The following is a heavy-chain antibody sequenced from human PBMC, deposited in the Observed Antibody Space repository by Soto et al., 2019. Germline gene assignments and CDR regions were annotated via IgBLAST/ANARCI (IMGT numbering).Heavy chain of an antibody. D-gene: IGHD2-15*01. Sequence: QVQLVQSGAEVKKPGSSVKVSCKAPGGTFSSYAISWVRQAPGQGLEWMGGNIPIFGTAKYAQKFQGRVTITADESTSRGYMELSSLRSEDTAVYYCARSQGGSSSLDIYYYYYYGMDVWGQGNTATVSS. J-gene: IGHJ6*02. CDR3: ARSQGGSSSLDIYYYYYYGMDV. CDR1: GGTFSSYA. CDR2: NIPIFGTA. V-gene: IGHV1-69*01.